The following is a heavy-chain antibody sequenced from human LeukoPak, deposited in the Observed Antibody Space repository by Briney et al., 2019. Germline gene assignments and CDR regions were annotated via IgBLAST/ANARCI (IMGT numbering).Heavy chain of an antibody. Sequence: SETLSLTCTVSGGSINGSTYYWGWIRQPPGKGLEWIGSISYSGSAYYNPSLKSRVTISVDTSKDQFSLKLSSVTAADTAVYYCARDLGLLADYWGQGTLVTVSS. CDR1: GGSINGSTYY. CDR2: ISYSGSA. CDR3: ARDLGLLADY. D-gene: IGHD2-15*01. V-gene: IGHV4-39*07. J-gene: IGHJ4*02.